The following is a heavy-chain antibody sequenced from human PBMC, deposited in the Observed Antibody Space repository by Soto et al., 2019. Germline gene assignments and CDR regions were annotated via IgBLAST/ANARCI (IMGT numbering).Heavy chain of an antibody. CDR2: ISYDGSNK. CDR1: GFTFSSYA. D-gene: IGHD5-18*01. V-gene: IGHV3-30-3*01. J-gene: IGHJ4*02. Sequence: QVQLVESGGGVVQPGRFLRLSCAASGFTFSSYAMHWVRQAPGKGLEWVAVISYDGSNKYYADSVKGRFTISRDNSKNTLYLQMNSLRAEDTAVYYCARDGIQLLGLDFDYWGQGTLVTVSS. CDR3: ARDGIQLLGLDFDY.